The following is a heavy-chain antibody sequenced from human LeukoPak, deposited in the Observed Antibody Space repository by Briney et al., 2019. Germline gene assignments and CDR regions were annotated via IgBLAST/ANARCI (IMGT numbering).Heavy chain of an antibody. J-gene: IGHJ5*02. CDR2: IYYCGST. CDR3: AGDWRGGNSDNWFDP. Sequence: SETLSLTCTVSAGSISSSSYYWDWIRQPPGKGREWIGSIYYCGSTYYNPSLKSRVTISVDTSENQFSLKLSSVTAADTAVYYCAGDWRGGNSDNWFDPWGQGTLVTVSS. D-gene: IGHD4-23*01. CDR1: AGSISSSSYY. V-gene: IGHV4-39*07.